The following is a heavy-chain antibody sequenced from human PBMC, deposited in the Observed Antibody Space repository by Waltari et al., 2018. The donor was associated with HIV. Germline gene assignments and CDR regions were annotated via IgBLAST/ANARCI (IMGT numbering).Heavy chain of an antibody. CDR1: GFTFSGHW. CDR3: VRDGMVATFDH. V-gene: IGHV3-74*01. J-gene: IGHJ4*02. Sequence: EVQLVESGGDLVQPGGSLRLSCAASGFTFSGHWIHWVRQVPGKGLVWVARIDSAGSRISYADSVKGRFSISRDNAENTLYLQMNSLRVEDTAVYYCVRDGMVATFDHWGQGTLVTVSS. CDR2: IDSAGSRI. D-gene: IGHD5-12*01.